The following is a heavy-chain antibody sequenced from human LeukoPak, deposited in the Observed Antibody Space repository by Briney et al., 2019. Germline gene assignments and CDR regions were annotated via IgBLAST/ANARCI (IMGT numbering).Heavy chain of an antibody. CDR3: ARKRGVEY. V-gene: IGHV3-7*01. CDR2: IKQDGSEK. J-gene: IGHJ4*02. Sequence: GGSLRLSCAASGFMLSDYWMIWVRQAPGKGLEWVASIKQDGSEKYYVDSVKGRFTISRDNAKNSLYLQMNSLRAEDTAVYYCARKRGVEYWGQGTLVTVSS. D-gene: IGHD2-15*01. CDR1: GFMLSDYW.